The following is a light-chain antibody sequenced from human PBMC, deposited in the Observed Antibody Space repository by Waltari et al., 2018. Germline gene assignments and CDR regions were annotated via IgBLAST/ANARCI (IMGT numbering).Light chain of an antibody. CDR1: ELPRQY. CDR3: QSADRSGSQWV. V-gene: IGLV3-25*03. Sequence: SYELTQPPSVSVYPGQTARITCSGDELPRQYVCWYQKKAGQAPLMVMYKDNERPSGIPDRFSGSGSGTTITLTISDVQAEDEADYYCQSADRSGSQWVFGGGTKLTVL. CDR2: KDN. J-gene: IGLJ3*02.